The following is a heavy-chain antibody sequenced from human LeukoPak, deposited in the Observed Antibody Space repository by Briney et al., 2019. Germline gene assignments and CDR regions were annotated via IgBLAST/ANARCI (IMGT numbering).Heavy chain of an antibody. V-gene: IGHV4-34*01. CDR3: GRVFHLPRGYYYGSGSYSKDPNWFDP. J-gene: IGHJ5*02. D-gene: IGHD3-10*01. CDR1: GGSFSGYY. CDR2: INHSGSS. Sequence: PSGTLALTCAVYGGSFSGYYWRWIRPPPGEGLEWIGEINHSGSSNYNPSLKSRVTISVDTSKNQFSLKLSSVTAADTAVYYCGRVFHLPRGYYYGSGSYSKDPNWFDPWGQETLVTVSS.